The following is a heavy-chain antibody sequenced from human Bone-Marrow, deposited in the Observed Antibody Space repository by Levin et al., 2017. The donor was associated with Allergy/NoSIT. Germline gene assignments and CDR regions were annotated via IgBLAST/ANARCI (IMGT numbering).Heavy chain of an antibody. Sequence: KISCEASGGTFSTNGISWVRQAPGQGLEWMGGIIPFLGTTYYAQKFQDRVTITADKSTSTAYMELSSLRSEDTAMYYCASSHDRSGSYSHVSRFDYWGQGALVTVSS. J-gene: IGHJ4*02. CDR3: ASSHDRSGSYSHVSRFDY. CDR1: GGTFSTNG. CDR2: IIPFLGTT. D-gene: IGHD3-22*01. V-gene: IGHV1-69*06.